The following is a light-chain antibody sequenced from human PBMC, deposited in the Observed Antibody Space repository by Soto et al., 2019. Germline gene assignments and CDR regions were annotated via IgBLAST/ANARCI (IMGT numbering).Light chain of an antibody. Sequence: DIKMTQSPSSLSASVGDRVTITCRSSQSISSYLNWYQQKPGKAPKLLIYGASSLQSGVPSRFSGSGSGTDFTLTISGLQPEDFADYYCQQSFSAPVFTFGQGTKLEIK. CDR3: QQSFSAPVFT. V-gene: IGKV1-39*01. J-gene: IGKJ2*01. CDR2: GAS. CDR1: QSISSY.